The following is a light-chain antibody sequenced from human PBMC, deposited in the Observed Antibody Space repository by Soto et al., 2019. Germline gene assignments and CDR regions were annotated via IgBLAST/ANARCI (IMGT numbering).Light chain of an antibody. CDR2: DAS. V-gene: IGKV3-11*01. J-gene: IGKJ4*01. CDR1: QSVSTY. Sequence: EIVLTQSPATLSLFPGERATLSCRASQSVSTYLAWYQQKPGQAPRLLIFDASNRATGIPARFSGSGSGTDFTLTISTLEPEDFAVYYCQQRSNWPLAFGGVTKVEIK. CDR3: QQRSNWPLA.